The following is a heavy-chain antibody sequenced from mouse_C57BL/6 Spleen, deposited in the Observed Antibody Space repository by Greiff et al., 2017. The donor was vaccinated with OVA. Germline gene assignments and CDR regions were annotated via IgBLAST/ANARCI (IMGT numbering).Heavy chain of an antibody. CDR2: IDPETGGT. D-gene: IGHD2-1*01. CDR3: TRRVYYGNYFDV. V-gene: IGHV1-15*01. Sequence: VQLVESGAELVRPGASVTLSCKASGYTFTDYEMHWVKQTPVHGLEWIGAIDPETGGTAYNQKFKGKAILTADKSSSTAYMELRSLTSEDSAVYYCTRRVYYGNYFDVWGTGTTVTVSS. CDR1: GYTFTDYE. J-gene: IGHJ1*03.